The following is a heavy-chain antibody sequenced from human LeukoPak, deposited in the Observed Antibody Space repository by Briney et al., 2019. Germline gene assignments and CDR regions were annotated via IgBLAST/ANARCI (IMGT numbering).Heavy chain of an antibody. J-gene: IGHJ4*02. Sequence: SETLSLTCTVSGGFISRYYWSWIRQPPGKGLEWIGYIYTSGSTNYNPSLKSRVTISVDTSKNQFSLMLSSVNAADTAVYYCARRNWGSGRVEGYYFDYWGQGTLVTVSS. D-gene: IGHD7-27*01. V-gene: IGHV4-4*09. CDR2: IYTSGST. CDR3: ARRNWGSGRVEGYYFDY. CDR1: GGFISRYY.